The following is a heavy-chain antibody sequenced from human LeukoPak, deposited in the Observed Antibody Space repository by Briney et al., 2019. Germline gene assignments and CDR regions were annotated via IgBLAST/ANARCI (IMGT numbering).Heavy chain of an antibody. J-gene: IGHJ4*02. CDR3: ARDGSGWYRGLDY. D-gene: IGHD6-19*01. CDR2: ISSSSSYI. CDR1: GFTFSSYS. V-gene: IGHV3-21*01. Sequence: GGSLRLSCAASGFTFSSYSMNWVRQAPGKGLEWVSSISSSSSYIYYADSVKGRFTISRDSAKNSLYLQMNSLRAEDTAVYYCARDGSGWYRGLDYWGQGTLVTVSS.